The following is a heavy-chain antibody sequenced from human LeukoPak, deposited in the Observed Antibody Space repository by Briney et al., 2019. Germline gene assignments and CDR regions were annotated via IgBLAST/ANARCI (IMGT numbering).Heavy chain of an antibody. CDR3: AKSLPPGYMDV. CDR1: GFTLSSYA. J-gene: IGHJ6*03. D-gene: IGHD7-27*01. Sequence: GGSLRLSCAASGFTLSSYAMSWVRQAPGKGLEWVSAISGSGGNTYYADSVNGLFTISRDNSKNTLYLQMNSLRAEATAVYYCAKSLPPGYMDVWGKGTTVTVSS. CDR2: ISGSGGNT. V-gene: IGHV3-23*01.